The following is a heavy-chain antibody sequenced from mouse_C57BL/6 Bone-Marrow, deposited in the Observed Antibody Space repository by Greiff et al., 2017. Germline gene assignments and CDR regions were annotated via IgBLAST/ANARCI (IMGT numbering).Heavy chain of an antibody. CDR1: GFTFSSYA. Sequence: EVKLVESGGGLVKPGGSLKLSCAASGFTFSSYAMSWVRQTPEKRLEWVATISDGGSDTYSPDNAQGRFTISRDNAKNHLYLQMSHMKSRDTDLYDCARENCSHFDYWGQGTTLTVSS. J-gene: IGHJ2*01. V-gene: IGHV5-4*03. CDR2: ISDGGSDT. CDR3: ARENCSHFDY. D-gene: IGHD6-1*01.